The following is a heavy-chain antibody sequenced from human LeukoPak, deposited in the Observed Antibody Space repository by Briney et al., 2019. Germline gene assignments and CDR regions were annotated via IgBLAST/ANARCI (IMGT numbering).Heavy chain of an antibody. CDR3: ARLWIVATWFDA. J-gene: IGHJ5*02. CDR1: NGSMTSDSYY. D-gene: IGHD2-2*03. CDR2: ISYSGKT. V-gene: IGHV4-39*02. Sequence: SETLSLTCSVSNGSMTSDSYYWAWVRQPPGKGLEWIGSISYSGKTYYSASLKSRVTVSLDTSKKNFFLRLSSVTAADTAVYFCARLWIVATWFDAWGQGALVTVSS.